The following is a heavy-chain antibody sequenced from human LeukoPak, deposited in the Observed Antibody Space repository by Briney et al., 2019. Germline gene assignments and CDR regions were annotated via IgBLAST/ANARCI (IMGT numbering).Heavy chain of an antibody. CDR2: IYSGGST. CDR3: AREGSEQQLAH. Sequence: GGSLRLSCAASGFTVSSNYMSWVRQAPGKGLEWVSVIYSGGSTYYADSVKGRFTISRDNSKNTLYLQMNSLRAEDTAVYYCAREGSEQQLAHWGQGTLVTVSS. CDR1: GFTVSSNY. D-gene: IGHD6-13*01. V-gene: IGHV3-66*01. J-gene: IGHJ4*02.